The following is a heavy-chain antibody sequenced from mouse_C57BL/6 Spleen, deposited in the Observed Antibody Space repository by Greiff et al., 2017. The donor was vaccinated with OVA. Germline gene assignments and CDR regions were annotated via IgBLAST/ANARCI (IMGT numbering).Heavy chain of an antibody. V-gene: IGHV6-3*01. CDR3: TDRYFDV. CDR2: IRLKSDNYAT. J-gene: IGHJ1*03. CDR1: GFTFSNYW. Sequence: EVQGVESGGGLVQPGGSMKLSCVASGFTFSNYWMNWVRQSPEKGLEWVAQIRLKSDNYATHYAESVKGRFTISRDDSKSSVYLQMNNLRAEDTGIYYCTDRYFDVWGTGTTVTVSS.